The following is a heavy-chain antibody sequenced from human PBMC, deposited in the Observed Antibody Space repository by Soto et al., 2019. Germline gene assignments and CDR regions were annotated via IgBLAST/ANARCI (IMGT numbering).Heavy chain of an antibody. Sequence: GGSLRLSCAASGFTFSSYAMSWVRQAPGKGLEWVSAISGSGGSTYYADSVKGRFTISRDNSKNTLYLQMNSLRAEDTAVYYCAKDLITIFGVVAGNYYYGMDVWGQGTTVTVSS. CDR3: AKDLITIFGVVAGNYYYGMDV. V-gene: IGHV3-23*01. J-gene: IGHJ6*02. CDR2: ISGSGGST. D-gene: IGHD3-3*01. CDR1: GFTFSSYA.